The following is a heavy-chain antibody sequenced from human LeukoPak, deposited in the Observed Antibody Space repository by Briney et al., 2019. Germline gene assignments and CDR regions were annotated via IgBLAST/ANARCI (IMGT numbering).Heavy chain of an antibody. CDR3: AREVDTMVRGVAYYYYMDV. Sequence: NPSETLSLTCTVSGGSISSYYWSWIRQPAGKGLEWIGRIYTSGSTNYNPSLKSRVTMSVDTSKNQFSLKLSSVTAADTAVYYCAREVDTMVRGVAYYYYMDVWGKGTTVTISS. V-gene: IGHV4-4*07. J-gene: IGHJ6*03. D-gene: IGHD3-10*01. CDR1: GGSISSYY. CDR2: IYTSGST.